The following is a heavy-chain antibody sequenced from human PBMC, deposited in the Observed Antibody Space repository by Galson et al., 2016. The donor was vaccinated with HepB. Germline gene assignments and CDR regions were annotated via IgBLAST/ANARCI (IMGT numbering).Heavy chain of an antibody. CDR2: ISSSSSDT. J-gene: IGHJ4*02. CDR1: GFTFSDYY. V-gene: IGHV3-11*06. D-gene: IGHD3-9*01. CDR3: ANDWYGYMAY. Sequence: SLRLSCAASGFTFSDYYMTWIRQAPGKGLELVSYISSSSSDTNYADSVKGRFTISRDNAKNSLYLQMNSLRDEDTAVYYCANDWYGYMAYWGQGTLVTVSS.